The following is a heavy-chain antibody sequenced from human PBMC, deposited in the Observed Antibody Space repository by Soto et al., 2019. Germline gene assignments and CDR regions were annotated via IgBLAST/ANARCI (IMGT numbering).Heavy chain of an antibody. D-gene: IGHD3-10*01. CDR2: VSPPFRTS. CDR3: ARVLYYGSGSYSRYGMDV. V-gene: IGHV1-69*01. Sequence: QVQLVQSGAEVKKPGSSVKVSCKTSGVSFNNNGIGWVRQTPGHGLEWMGGVSPPFRTSNYARKFQGRISITADASTGTVNIELSSLTSEDTAQYYCARVLYYGSGSYSRYGMDVWGQGTTVTVSS. CDR1: GVSFNNNG. J-gene: IGHJ6*02.